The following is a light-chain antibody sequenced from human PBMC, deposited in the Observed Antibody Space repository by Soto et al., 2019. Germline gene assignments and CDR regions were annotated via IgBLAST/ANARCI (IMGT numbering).Light chain of an antibody. CDR1: QSVSSSY. Sequence: EIVLTQSPGTLSLSPGERATLSCRASQSVSSSYLAWYQQKPGQAPRLLIYGASSRATGIPDRFSGRGSGTDFTLTISRLEAEDFAEYYCQQYGSSPLTFGGVTKVEI. CDR2: GAS. J-gene: IGKJ4*01. CDR3: QQYGSSPLT. V-gene: IGKV3-20*01.